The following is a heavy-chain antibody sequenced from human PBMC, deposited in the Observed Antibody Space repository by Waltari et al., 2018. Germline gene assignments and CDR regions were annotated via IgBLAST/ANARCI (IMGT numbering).Heavy chain of an antibody. J-gene: IGHJ4*02. CDR2: INPNSGGT. Sequence: QVQLVQSGAEVKKPGASVKVSCKASGYTFTGYYMHWVRRAPGQGLEWMGRINPNSGGTNYAQKFQGRATMTRDTSISTAYMELSRLRSDDTAVYYCARAGYSSGWSPPLFDYWGQGTLVTVSS. V-gene: IGHV1-2*06. CDR3: ARAGYSSGWSPPLFDY. CDR1: GYTFTGYY. D-gene: IGHD6-19*01.